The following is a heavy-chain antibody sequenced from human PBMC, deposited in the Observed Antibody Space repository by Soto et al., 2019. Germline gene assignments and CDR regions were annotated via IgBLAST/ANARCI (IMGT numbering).Heavy chain of an antibody. J-gene: IGHJ4*02. CDR3: ARIYYDLSTGNFYDFGY. D-gene: IGHD3-9*01. CDR1: GFSLSDSRMG. Sequence: QVSLKQSGPVLVKPTETLTLTCSVSGFSLSDSRMGVSWIRQPPGKALEWLAHIFCKDEKSISSSLKTRLTLSKDTSNSQVVLKLTAMDPVDPATYYCARIYYDLSTGNFYDFGYWGQGTPVSVSS. V-gene: IGHV2-26*01. CDR2: IFCKDEK.